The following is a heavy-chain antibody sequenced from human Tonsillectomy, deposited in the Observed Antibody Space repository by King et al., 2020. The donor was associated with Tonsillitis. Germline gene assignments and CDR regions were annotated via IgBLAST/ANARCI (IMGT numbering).Heavy chain of an antibody. V-gene: IGHV5-51*01. CDR2: IYPGDSDT. D-gene: IGHD6-13*01. Sequence: QLVQSGAEVKKPGASLKISCKGSTYTFTSYWIGWVRQMPGKGLEWMGIIYPGDSDTRYSPSFQGQVTISADKSISTAYLQWSSLKASDTAIYYCVRPAAAGLWYFDLWGRGTLVTVSS. CDR1: TYTFTSYW. J-gene: IGHJ2*01. CDR3: VRPAAAGLWYFDL.